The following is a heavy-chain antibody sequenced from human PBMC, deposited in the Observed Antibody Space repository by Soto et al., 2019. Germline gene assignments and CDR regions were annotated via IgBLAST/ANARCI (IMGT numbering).Heavy chain of an antibody. CDR3: ARRFGDRFDY. CDR2: IYYSGST. J-gene: IGHJ4*02. D-gene: IGHD2-21*02. Sequence: SETLSLTCTVSGGSISSYYWSWIRQPPGKGLEWIGYIYYSGSTNYNPSLKSRVTISVDTSKNQFSLKLSSVTAADTAVYYCARRFGDRFDYWGQGTLVTVSS. V-gene: IGHV4-59*08. CDR1: GGSISSYY.